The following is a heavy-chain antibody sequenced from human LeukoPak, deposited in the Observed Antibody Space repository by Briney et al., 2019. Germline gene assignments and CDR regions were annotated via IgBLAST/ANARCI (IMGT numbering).Heavy chain of an antibody. D-gene: IGHD3-10*01. CDR3: ARGHYGSGSYDY. CDR2: INSGNGNT. CDR1: GYTFPSYA. V-gene: IGHV1-3*01. Sequence: GASVKDSCKASGYTFPSYAMHWVRQAPGQRLEWMGWINSGNGNTKYSQKFQGRVTITRDTSASTAYMELSSLRSEDAAVYYCARGHYGSGSYDYWGQGTLVTVSS. J-gene: IGHJ4*02.